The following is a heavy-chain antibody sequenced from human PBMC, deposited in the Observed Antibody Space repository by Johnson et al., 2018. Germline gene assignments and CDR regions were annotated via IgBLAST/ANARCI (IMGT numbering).Heavy chain of an antibody. Sequence: VQLVESGGGVVQPGRSLRLSCAASGFTFSSYGMHWVRQAPGKGLEWVAVIWYDGSNKYYAASVKGRFTISRDNSKNTLYLQMNSLRAEDTAVYYCARDFTYYDFWSGYYTGNYYYYGMDVWGQGTTVTVSS. CDR2: IWYDGSNK. V-gene: IGHV3-33*01. CDR3: ARDFTYYDFWSGYYTGNYYYYGMDV. J-gene: IGHJ6*02. CDR1: GFTFSSYG. D-gene: IGHD3-3*01.